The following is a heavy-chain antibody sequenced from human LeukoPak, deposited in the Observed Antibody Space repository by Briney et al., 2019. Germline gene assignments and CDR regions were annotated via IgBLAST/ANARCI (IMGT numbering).Heavy chain of an antibody. J-gene: IGHJ4*02. CDR3: ARVGSSWAVIDY. V-gene: IGHV3-30-3*01. CDR1: GFTFSSYA. Sequence: GGSLRLSCAASGFTFSSYAMHWVRQAPGKGLEWVAVISYDGSNKYYADSVKGRFTISRDNSKNTLYLQMSSLRAEDTAVYYCARVGSSWAVIDYWGQGTLVTVSS. D-gene: IGHD6-13*01. CDR2: ISYDGSNK.